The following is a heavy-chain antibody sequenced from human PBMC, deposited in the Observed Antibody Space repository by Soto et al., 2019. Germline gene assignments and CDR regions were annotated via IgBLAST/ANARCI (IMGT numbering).Heavy chain of an antibody. J-gene: IGHJ4*02. CDR1: GFTFSSYA. D-gene: IGHD1-1*01. CDR2: INGGGDST. V-gene: IGHV3-23*01. Sequence: LRLSCAASGFTFSSYAMSWVRQAPGKGLEWVSGINGGGDSTYFADSVRGRFTISRDNSKNTLFLQMTSLRAEDTAVYYCARGWTFDLWGQGTLVTVSS. CDR3: ARGWTFDL.